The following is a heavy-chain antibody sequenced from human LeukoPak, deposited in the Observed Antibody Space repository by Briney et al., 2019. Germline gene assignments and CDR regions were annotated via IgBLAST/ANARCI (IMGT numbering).Heavy chain of an antibody. CDR2: MYYSGST. CDR1: GASIRSYY. J-gene: IGHJ4*02. V-gene: IGHV4-59*01. CDR3: ARVKGMVAAAGTPHLDY. Sequence: SETLSLTCTVSGASIRSYYWSWIRQPPGKGLEWIGYMYYSGSTNYNPSLKSRVTISVDTSKNQFSLKLSSVTAADTAVYYCARVKGMVAAAGTPHLDYWGQGTLVTVSS. D-gene: IGHD6-13*01.